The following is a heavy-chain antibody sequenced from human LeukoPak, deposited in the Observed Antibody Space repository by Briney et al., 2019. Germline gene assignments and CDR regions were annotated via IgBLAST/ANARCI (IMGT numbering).Heavy chain of an antibody. CDR2: ISGSGGST. Sequence: GGSLGLSCAASGFTFSSYAMSWVRQAPGKGLEWVSAISGSGGSTYYADSVKGRFTISRDNSKNTLYLQMNSLRAEDTAVYYCAKRDGKEQWLVPPFDYWGQGTLVTVSS. J-gene: IGHJ4*02. CDR3: AKRDGKEQWLVPPFDY. D-gene: IGHD6-19*01. V-gene: IGHV3-23*01. CDR1: GFTFSSYA.